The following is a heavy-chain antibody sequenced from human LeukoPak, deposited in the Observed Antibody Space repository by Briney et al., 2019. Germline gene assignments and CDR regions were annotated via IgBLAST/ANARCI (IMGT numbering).Heavy chain of an antibody. V-gene: IGHV3-48*03. Sequence: GGSLRLSCSASGFTFSSYAMNWVRQAPGKGLEWVSYISSSGSTIYYADSVKGRFTISRDNAKNSLYLQMNSLRAEDTAVYYCARVGSVLMVYGGDNWFDPWGQGTLVTVSS. CDR2: ISSSGSTI. CDR1: GFTFSSYA. CDR3: ARVGSVLMVYGGDNWFDP. J-gene: IGHJ5*02. D-gene: IGHD2-8*01.